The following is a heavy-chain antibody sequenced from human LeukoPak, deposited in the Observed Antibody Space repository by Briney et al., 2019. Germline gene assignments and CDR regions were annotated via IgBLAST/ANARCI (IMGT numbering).Heavy chain of an antibody. CDR2: IYRGGST. Sequence: KGLEWVSVIYRGGSTYYADSVKGRFTISRDNSKNTLYLQMNSLSAEDTAVYYCAQDLEDTMVREPNFDYWGQGTLVTVSS. J-gene: IGHJ4*02. CDR3: AQDLEDTMVREPNFDY. V-gene: IGHV3-53*01. D-gene: IGHD3-10*01.